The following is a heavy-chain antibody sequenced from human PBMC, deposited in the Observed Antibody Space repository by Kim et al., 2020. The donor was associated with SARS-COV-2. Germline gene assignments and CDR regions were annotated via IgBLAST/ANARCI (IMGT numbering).Heavy chain of an antibody. D-gene: IGHD3-9*01. Sequence: YVASLKGGSTICRDTAKNALYLQMNNLKVEGTAVYYCAGAKDILTGLLDYWGQGTLVTVSS. J-gene: IGHJ4*02. V-gene: IGHV3-7*01. CDR3: AGAKDILTGLLDY.